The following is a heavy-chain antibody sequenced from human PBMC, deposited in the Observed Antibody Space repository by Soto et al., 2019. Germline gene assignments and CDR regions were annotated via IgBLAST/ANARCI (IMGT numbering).Heavy chain of an antibody. CDR3: TKDLWPYLPAGGEFDS. Sequence: AGGSLRLSCAASGFTFSSYAMSWVRQAPGEGLEWVSAISGSAGSTYYADSVKGRFTVSRDNSKNTLYLQMNSLRAEDTAVFYCTKDLWPYLPAGGEFDSWGQGTLVTVSS. CDR2: ISGSAGST. V-gene: IGHV3-23*01. D-gene: IGHD3-16*01. J-gene: IGHJ4*02. CDR1: GFTFSSYA.